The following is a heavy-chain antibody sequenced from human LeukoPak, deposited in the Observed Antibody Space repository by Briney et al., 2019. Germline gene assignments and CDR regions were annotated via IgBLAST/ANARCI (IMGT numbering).Heavy chain of an antibody. CDR3: RIWCASCYRDY. D-gene: IGHD2-2*02. J-gene: IGHJ4*02. Sequence: PGGSLRLSCAASGFTFSSYGMHWVRQAPGKGLEWVAVISYDGSNKYYADSVKGRFTISRDNAKNPLYLQMNSLRTDDTAVYYCRIWCASCYRDYWGQGTLVTVSS. CDR2: ISYDGSNK. V-gene: IGHV3-30*03. CDR1: GFTFSSYG.